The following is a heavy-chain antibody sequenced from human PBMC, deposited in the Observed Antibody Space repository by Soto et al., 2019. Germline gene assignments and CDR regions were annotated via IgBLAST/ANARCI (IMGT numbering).Heavy chain of an antibody. D-gene: IGHD2-2*03. J-gene: IGHJ4*02. Sequence: EVQLLESGGGLAQPGGSLRLSCAASGFTFSSYAMSWVRQAPGKGLEWVSGVSGSADSTYYADSVKGRFTISRDNSKNKLYLQMNSLRAEDTAVYYCAKSGYCSGSICYWCYWGQGTLVTVSS. V-gene: IGHV3-23*01. CDR3: AKSGYCSGSICYWCY. CDR1: GFTFSSYA. CDR2: VSGSADST.